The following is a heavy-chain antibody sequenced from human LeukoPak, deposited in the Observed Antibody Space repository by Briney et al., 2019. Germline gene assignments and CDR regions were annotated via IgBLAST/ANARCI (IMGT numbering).Heavy chain of an antibody. D-gene: IGHD1-26*01. Sequence: GASVKVSCKASGGTFSSYAISWVRQAPGQGLEWMGGIIPIFGTANYAQKFQGRVTITTDESTSTAYMELSSLRSEDTAVYYCASPGGIVGATGAFDIWGQGTMVTVSS. V-gene: IGHV1-69*05. CDR1: GGTFSSYA. J-gene: IGHJ3*02. CDR3: ASPGGIVGATGAFDI. CDR2: IIPIFGTA.